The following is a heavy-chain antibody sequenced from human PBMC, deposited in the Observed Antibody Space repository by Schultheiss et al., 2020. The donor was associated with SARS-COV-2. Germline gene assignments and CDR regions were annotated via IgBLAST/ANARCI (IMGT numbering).Heavy chain of an antibody. D-gene: IGHD5-12*01. CDR1: GFTFSSYG. CDR2: IWYDGSNK. J-gene: IGHJ4*02. Sequence: GESLKISCAASGFTFSSYGMHWVRQAPGKGLEWVAVIWYDGSNKYYADSVKGRFTISRDNSKNTLYLQMNSLRAEDTAVYYCAREVPYIVATIHGSSPFDYWGQGTLVTVSS. V-gene: IGHV3-33*01. CDR3: AREVPYIVATIHGSSPFDY.